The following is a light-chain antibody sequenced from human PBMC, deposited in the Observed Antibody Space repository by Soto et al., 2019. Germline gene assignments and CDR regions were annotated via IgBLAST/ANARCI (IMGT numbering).Light chain of an antibody. CDR2: RTN. CDR3: AAWDDSLNGPV. Sequence: QSVLTQPPSASGAPGQRVTISCSGSSSNIGSNTVNWYQQLPGTAPKLLIYRTNQRPSGVPDRFSGSKSGTSGSLAISGLQSDDEADYYCAAWDDSLNGPVFGGGTKLTGL. J-gene: IGLJ2*01. CDR1: SSNIGSNT. V-gene: IGLV1-44*01.